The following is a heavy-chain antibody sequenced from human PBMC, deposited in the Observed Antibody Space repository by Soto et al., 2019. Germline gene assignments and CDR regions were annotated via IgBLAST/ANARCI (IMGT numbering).Heavy chain of an antibody. Sequence: PSETLSLTCTVSGGSISSYYWSWIRQPPGKGLEWIGYIYYSGSTNYNPSLKSRVTISVDTSKNQFSLKLSSVTAADTAVYYCARALQGYFQQWGQGTLVTVSS. V-gene: IGHV4-59*01. CDR3: ARALQGYFQQ. CDR1: GGSISSYY. D-gene: IGHD1-1*01. J-gene: IGHJ1*01. CDR2: IYYSGST.